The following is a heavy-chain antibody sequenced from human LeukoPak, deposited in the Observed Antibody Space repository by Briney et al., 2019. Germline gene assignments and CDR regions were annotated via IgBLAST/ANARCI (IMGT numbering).Heavy chain of an antibody. CDR1: GFTFDNYA. V-gene: IGHV3-9*01. CDR3: AKVRGTYSSGYFFDY. Sequence: GGSLRLSCAASGFTFDNYAMHWVRQAPGKGLEWLSIISWNSGYIGYADSVKGRFTISRDNAKKSLDLKMSSLRAEDTAFYYCAKVRGTYSSGYFFDYWGQGTLVTVSS. CDR2: ISWNSGYI. D-gene: IGHD6-19*01. J-gene: IGHJ4*02.